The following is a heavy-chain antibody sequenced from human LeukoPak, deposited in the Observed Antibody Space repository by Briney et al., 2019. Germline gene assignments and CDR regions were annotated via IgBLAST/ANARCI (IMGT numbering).Heavy chain of an antibody. V-gene: IGHV3-64D*06. CDR3: IKDRIGTWSFDH. Sequence: GGSLRLSCSASGFTFSGHFMHWVRQAPGKGLEYVSSISINGDKTYYAESVKGRFTISRDNSKNTLYLQLSSLRVEDTAVYYCIKDRIGTWSFDHWGQGTLLTVSS. D-gene: IGHD1-26*01. CDR2: ISINGDKT. J-gene: IGHJ4*02. CDR1: GFTFSGHF.